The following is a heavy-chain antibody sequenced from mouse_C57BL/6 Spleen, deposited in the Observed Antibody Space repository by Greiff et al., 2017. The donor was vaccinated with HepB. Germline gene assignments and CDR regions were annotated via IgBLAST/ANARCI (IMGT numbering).Heavy chain of an antibody. D-gene: IGHD1-1*01. J-gene: IGHJ1*03. CDR3: ATFYYSWYFDV. CDR2: ISSGSSTI. CDR1: GFTFSDYG. Sequence: EVKVVESGGGLVKPGGSLKLSCAASGFTFSDYGMHWVRQAPEKGLEWVAYISSGSSTIYYADTVKGRFTISRDNAKNTLFLQMTSLRSEDTAMYYCATFYYSWYFDVWGTGTTVTVSS. V-gene: IGHV5-17*01.